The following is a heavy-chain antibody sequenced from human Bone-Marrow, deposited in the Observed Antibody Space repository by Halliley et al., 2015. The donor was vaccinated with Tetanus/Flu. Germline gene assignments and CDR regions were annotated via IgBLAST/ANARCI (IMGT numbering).Heavy chain of an antibody. CDR2: IYPGDSDT. CDR3: ARQDFVIVPTVRVRAFDI. J-gene: IGHJ3*02. D-gene: IGHD2-2*01. V-gene: IGHV5-51*01. Sequence: QLVQSGAEVKKSGESLRISCEGSGYTFTNYWIGWVRQMPGKGLEWMGIIYPGDSDTRYSPSFQGQVTISADKSISTAYLQWDSLKASDSAMYYCARQDFVIVPTVRVRAFDIWGQGTVVTVSS. CDR1: GYTFTNYW.